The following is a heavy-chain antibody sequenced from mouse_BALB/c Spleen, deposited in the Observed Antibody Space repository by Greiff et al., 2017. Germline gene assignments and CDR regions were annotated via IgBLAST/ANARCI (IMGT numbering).Heavy chain of an antibody. J-gene: IGHJ2*01. V-gene: IGHV1S137*01. D-gene: IGHD1-1*02. CDR3: ARFAGTYYAMDY. CDR2: ISTYYGDA. Sequence: QVQLQQSGAELVRPGVSVKISCKGSGYTFTDYAMHWVKQSHAKSLEWIGVISTYYGDASYNQKFKGKATMTVDKSSSTAYMELARLTSEDSAIYYCARFAGTYYAMDYWGQGTTLTVSS. CDR1: GYTFTDYA.